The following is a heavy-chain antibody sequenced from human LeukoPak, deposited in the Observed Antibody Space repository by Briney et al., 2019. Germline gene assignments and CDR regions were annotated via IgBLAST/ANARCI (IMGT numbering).Heavy chain of an antibody. J-gene: IGHJ5*02. CDR2: INHSGST. Sequence: SETLSLTCAVYGGSFSGYYWSWIRQPPGKGLEWIGEINHSGSTNYNPSLKSRVTISVDTSKNQFSLKLSSVTAADTAVYYCAVTTVGGNWFDPWGQGTLVTVSS. V-gene: IGHV4-34*01. CDR1: GGSFSGYY. D-gene: IGHD4-11*01. CDR3: AVTTVGGNWFDP.